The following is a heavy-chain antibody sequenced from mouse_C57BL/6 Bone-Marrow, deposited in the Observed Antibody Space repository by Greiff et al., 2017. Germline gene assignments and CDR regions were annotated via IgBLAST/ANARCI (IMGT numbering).Heavy chain of an antibody. CDR3: ARHRGFSWFAY. V-gene: IGHV5-9*01. J-gene: IGHJ3*01. Sequence: EVMLVESGGGLVQPGGSLKLSCAASGFTFSSYTMSWVRQTPEKRLEWVANISGGGGNTYYPASVKGRFTISRDNAKNTLYMQKSSLSAEDTAVYYCARHRGFSWFAYWGQGTLVTVSA. CDR1: GFTFSSYT. CDR2: ISGGGGNT.